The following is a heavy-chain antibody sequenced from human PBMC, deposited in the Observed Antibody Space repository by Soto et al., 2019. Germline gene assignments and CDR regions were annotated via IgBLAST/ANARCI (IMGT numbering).Heavy chain of an antibody. D-gene: IGHD4-17*01. CDR2: ITWDGGST. CDR1: EFTFDDYT. CDR3: AKDPPVTTTGDAFDI. V-gene: IGHV3-43*01. J-gene: IGHJ3*02. Sequence: EVQLVESGGVVVQPGGSLRLSCAASEFTFDDYTMHWVRQAPGKGLEWVSLITWDGGSTYYADSVRGRFTISRDDSTNSLYLQMNSLRTDDTALYFCAKDPPVTTTGDAFDIWGRGTMVTVSS.